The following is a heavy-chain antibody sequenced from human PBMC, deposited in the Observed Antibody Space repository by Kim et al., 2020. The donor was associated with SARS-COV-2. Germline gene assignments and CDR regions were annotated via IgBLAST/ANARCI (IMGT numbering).Heavy chain of an antibody. D-gene: IGHD3-16*02. J-gene: IGHJ4*02. CDR3: ARDLSSDDYVWGSYRYIGGTAFDY. Sequence: ASVKVSCKASGYTFTSYGISWVRQAPGQGLEWMGWISAYNGNTNYAQKLQGRVTMTTDTSTSTAYMELRSLRSDDTAVYYCARDLSSDDYVWGSYRYIGGTAFDYWGQGTLVTVSS. CDR2: ISAYNGNT. CDR1: GYTFTSYG. V-gene: IGHV1-18*01.